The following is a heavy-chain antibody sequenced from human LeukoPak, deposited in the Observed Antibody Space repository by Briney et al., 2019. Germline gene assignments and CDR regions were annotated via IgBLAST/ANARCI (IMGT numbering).Heavy chain of an antibody. J-gene: IGHJ4*02. Sequence: GSLRLSCAASGFTFSNAWMSWVRQPPGKGLEWIGEINHSGSTNYNPSLKSRVTISVDTSKNQFSLKLSSVTAADTAVYYCARGRDSRSSELVQQPTTYYFDYWGQGTLVTVSS. D-gene: IGHD6-6*01. CDR3: ARGRDSRSSELVQQPTTYYFDY. CDR1: GFTFSNAW. V-gene: IGHV4-34*01. CDR2: INHSGST.